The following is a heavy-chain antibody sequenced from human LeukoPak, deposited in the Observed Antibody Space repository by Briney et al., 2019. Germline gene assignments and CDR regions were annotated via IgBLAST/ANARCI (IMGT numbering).Heavy chain of an antibody. Sequence: SETLYLTCTVSGGSISSYYWSWIRQPPGKGLEWIGYIYYSGSTNYNPSLKSRVTISVDTSKNQFSLKLSSVTAADTAVYYCARVDGYCSSTSCYVGFDYWGQGTLVTVSS. D-gene: IGHD2-2*01. V-gene: IGHV4-59*01. CDR2: IYYSGST. CDR1: GGSISSYY. CDR3: ARVDGYCSSTSCYVGFDY. J-gene: IGHJ4*02.